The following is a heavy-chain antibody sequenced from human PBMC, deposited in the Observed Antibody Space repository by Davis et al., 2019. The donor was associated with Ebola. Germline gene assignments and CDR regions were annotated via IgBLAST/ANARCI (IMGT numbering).Heavy chain of an antibody. D-gene: IGHD3-10*01. CDR1: GFTFSNSW. CDR3: ARGRYYGP. J-gene: IGHJ3*01. Sequence: PGGSLRLSCAASGFTFSNSWMSWARQAPGKGLECVAHIKEDGSKEFYVDSVKGRFTISRDNAKNSLYLQMNSLRADDTAVYYCARGRYYGPWGHGTMVTVSS. V-gene: IGHV3-7*03. CDR2: IKEDGSKE.